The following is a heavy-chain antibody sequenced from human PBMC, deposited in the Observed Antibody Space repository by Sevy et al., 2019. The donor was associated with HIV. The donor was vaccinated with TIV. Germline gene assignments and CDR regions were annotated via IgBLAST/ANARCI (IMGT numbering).Heavy chain of an antibody. D-gene: IGHD2-8*02. CDR3: ARGDTVLPTGGFDL. CDR2: IYYTGST. Sequence: SETLSLTCTVSGDSITNGDYYWTWIRQHPEKGLEWIGYIYYTGSTYYNPSLEIRLTMSIDTSKYQFSLRLTSVTAADKAIYYCARGDTVLPTGGFDLWGRGTLVTVSS. V-gene: IGHV4-31*03. CDR1: GDSITNGDYY. J-gene: IGHJ2*01.